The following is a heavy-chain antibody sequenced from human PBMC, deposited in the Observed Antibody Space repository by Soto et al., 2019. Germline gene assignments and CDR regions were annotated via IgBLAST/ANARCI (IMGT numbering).Heavy chain of an antibody. J-gene: IGHJ6*02. V-gene: IGHV1-18*01. CDR3: AREGAGTSGPDYYYYYGMDV. Sequence: ASVKVSCKASGYTFTSYGISWVRQAPGQGLEWMGWISAYNGNTNYAQKLQGRVTMTTDTSTSTAYMELRSLRSDDTAVYYCAREGAGTSGPDYYYYYGMDVWGQGTTVTVSS. CDR1: GYTFTSYG. CDR2: ISAYNGNT. D-gene: IGHD6-19*01.